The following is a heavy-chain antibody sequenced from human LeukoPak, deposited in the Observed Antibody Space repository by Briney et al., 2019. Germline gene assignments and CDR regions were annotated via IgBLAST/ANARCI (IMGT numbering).Heavy chain of an antibody. D-gene: IGHD2-15*01. CDR1: GFTFSSYA. Sequence: GGSLKLSRAASGFTFSSYAMSWVRRAPGKGLEWVSGISGSGGSTYYADSVKGRFTISRDNSKNTLSLQMNSLRAEDTAVYYCAKEGYCSGGDCYTYFDYWGQGTLVTVSS. J-gene: IGHJ4*02. CDR2: ISGSGGST. V-gene: IGHV3-23*01. CDR3: AKEGYCSGGDCYTYFDY.